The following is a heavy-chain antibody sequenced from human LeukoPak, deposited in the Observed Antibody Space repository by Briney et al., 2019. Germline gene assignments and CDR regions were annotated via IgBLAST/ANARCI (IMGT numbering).Heavy chain of an antibody. J-gene: IGHJ4*02. V-gene: IGHV1-18*01. Sequence: ASVKVSCKASGYTFTSYGISWARQAPGQGLEWMGWISAYNGNTNYAQKFQGRVTMTRDTSISTAYMELSRLRSDDTAVYYCARDSLNWDYYYGSGSYYQFDYWGQGTLVTVSS. CDR1: GYTFTSYG. CDR3: ARDSLNWDYYYGSGSYYQFDY. D-gene: IGHD3-10*01. CDR2: ISAYNGNT.